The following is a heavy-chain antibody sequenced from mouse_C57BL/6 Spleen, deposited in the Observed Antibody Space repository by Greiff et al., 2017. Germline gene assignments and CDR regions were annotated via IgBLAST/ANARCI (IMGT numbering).Heavy chain of an antibody. CDR3: ARDDYEGAWFAY. CDR1: GYTFTDYN. CDR2: INPNNGGT. D-gene: IGHD2-4*01. J-gene: IGHJ3*01. Sequence: VQLQQSGPELVKPGASVKMSCKASGYTFTDYNMHWVKQSHGKSLEWIGYINPNNGGTSYNQKFKGKATLTVNKSSSTAYMELRSLTSEDSAVYYCARDDYEGAWFAYWGQGTLVTVSA. V-gene: IGHV1-22*01.